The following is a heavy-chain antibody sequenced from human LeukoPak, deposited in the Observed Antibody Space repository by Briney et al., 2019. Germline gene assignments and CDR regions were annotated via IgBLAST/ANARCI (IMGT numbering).Heavy chain of an antibody. V-gene: IGHV3-73*01. CDR3: IRHIEFVAPDS. CDR2: VRPRQKYYVQ. Sequence: GGSLTLSCAASVFDFGDSAVHWLRQASVKGLPWTDCVRPRQKYYVQIYGPSVRGRFRISRDDSRNTAFLQMNSLEVEDSAVYFCIRHIEFVAPDSWGQGTLVTVSS. J-gene: IGHJ4*02. CDR1: VFDFGDSA. D-gene: IGHD5-12*01.